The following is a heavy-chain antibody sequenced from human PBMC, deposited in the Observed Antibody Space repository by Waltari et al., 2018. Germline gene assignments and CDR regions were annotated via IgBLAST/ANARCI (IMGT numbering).Heavy chain of an antibody. CDR3: AREGFIVVVPAAMGGLDY. CDR1: GFTFSSYA. V-gene: IGHV3-30-3*01. Sequence: QVQLVESGGGVVQPGRSLRLSCAASGFTFSSYAMHWVRQAPGKGLEWVAVISYDGSNKYYADSVKGRFTISRDNSKNTLYLQMNSLRAEDTAVYYCAREGFIVVVPAAMGGLDYWGQGTLVTVSS. J-gene: IGHJ4*02. D-gene: IGHD2-2*01. CDR2: ISYDGSNK.